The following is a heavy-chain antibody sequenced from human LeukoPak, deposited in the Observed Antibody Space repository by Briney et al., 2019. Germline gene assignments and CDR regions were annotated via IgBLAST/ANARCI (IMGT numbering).Heavy chain of an antibody. V-gene: IGHV1-2*02. CDR2: INPNSGGT. CDR3: ARVMGTRSRRRNDDFDY. D-gene: IGHD1-1*01. Sequence: ASVKVSCKASGYTFTGYYMHWVRQAPGQGLEWMGWINPNSGGTNYAQKFQGRVTMTRDTSISTAYMELSRLRSDDTAVYYCARVMGTRSRRRNDDFDYWGRGTLVTVSS. J-gene: IGHJ4*02. CDR1: GYTFTGYY.